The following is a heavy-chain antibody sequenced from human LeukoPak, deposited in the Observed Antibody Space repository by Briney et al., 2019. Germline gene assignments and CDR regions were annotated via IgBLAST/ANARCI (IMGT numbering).Heavy chain of an antibody. Sequence: GGSLRLSCAASGFIVSHNYMTWARQAPGKGLEWISVIYIDGTTYYADSVKGRFTISRDQANNTLYLQMNTLRDGDTAVYYCARGPRYSFYWGQGTLVSVSS. CDR2: IYIDGTT. D-gene: IGHD6-13*01. J-gene: IGHJ4*02. CDR1: GFIVSHNY. V-gene: IGHV3-53*01. CDR3: ARGPRYSFY.